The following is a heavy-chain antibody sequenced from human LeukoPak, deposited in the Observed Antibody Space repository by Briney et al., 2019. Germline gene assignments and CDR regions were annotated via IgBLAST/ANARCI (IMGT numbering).Heavy chain of an antibody. J-gene: IGHJ4*02. CDR2: IYRSGST. D-gene: IGHD6-19*01. Sequence: SETPSLTCTVSGYSISNGYYWDWIRQPPGRGLEWIGNIYRSGSTSYNPSLKSRVTISVDTSKNQFSLKVNSVTAADTAVYYCARRHSSGWSYYWGQGTLVAVSS. V-gene: IGHV4-38-2*02. CDR3: ARRHSSGWSYY. CDR1: GYSISNGYY.